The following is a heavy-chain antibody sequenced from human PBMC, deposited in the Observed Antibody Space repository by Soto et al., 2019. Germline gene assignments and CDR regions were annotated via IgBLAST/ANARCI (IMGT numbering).Heavy chain of an antibody. CDR3: VRWYTGFDF. J-gene: IGHJ4*02. CDR2: ISLSGYVK. CDR1: GFIFGDYA. Sequence: PGGSLRVSCAACGFIFGDYAMGWIRQAPGKGLEWISYISLSGYVKYYTDSVKGRFTSSSDNAKNSLHLQMDNLAAGDTAVYYCVRWYTGFDFWGQGTRVTLSS. V-gene: IGHV3-11*01. D-gene: IGHD1-20*01.